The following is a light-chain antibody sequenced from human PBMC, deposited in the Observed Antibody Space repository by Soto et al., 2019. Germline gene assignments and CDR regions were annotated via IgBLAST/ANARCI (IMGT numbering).Light chain of an antibody. Sequence: DIQMTQSPSTLSASVGDSVTITCRASQNIRNWLAWYQQKPGKAPNPLIYDASSLESGVPSRFSGSGSGTEFTLTISSLQPDDFATYYCQQYSSYWTFAQGTKVDIK. CDR1: QNIRNW. J-gene: IGKJ1*01. CDR2: DAS. CDR3: QQYSSYWT. V-gene: IGKV1-5*01.